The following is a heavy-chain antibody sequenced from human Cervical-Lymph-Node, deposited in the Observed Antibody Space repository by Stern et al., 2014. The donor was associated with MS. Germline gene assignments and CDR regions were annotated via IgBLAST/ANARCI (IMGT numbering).Heavy chain of an antibody. CDR3: ARRGCRTTNCYYYGMDV. Sequence: EVQLVESGGGLVQPGGSLRLSCGASGLTFSSYWMTWVRQAPGKGLEWVATINQDGSETYYVGSVKGRFTISRDNAKNSLYLQMNSLRAEDTAVYYCARRGCRTTNCYYYGMDVWGQGTTVTVSS. D-gene: IGHD2-2*01. CDR1: GLTFSSYW. J-gene: IGHJ6*02. CDR2: INQDGSET. V-gene: IGHV3-7*01.